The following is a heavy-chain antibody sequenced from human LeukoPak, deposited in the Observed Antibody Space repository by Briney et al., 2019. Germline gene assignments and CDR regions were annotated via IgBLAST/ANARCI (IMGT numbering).Heavy chain of an antibody. CDR2: IYTSGST. CDR3: ARVGTYYRSLDS. V-gene: IGHV4-4*07. CDR1: GGSISGYY. J-gene: IGHJ4*02. D-gene: IGHD3-10*01. Sequence: SETLSLTCTVSGGSISGYYCSWIRQPAGKGLEWIGRIYTSGSTNYNPSLKSRVIMSVDRSKNQFSLKLRSVTAADTAVYYCARVGTYYRSLDSWGQGTLVTVSS.